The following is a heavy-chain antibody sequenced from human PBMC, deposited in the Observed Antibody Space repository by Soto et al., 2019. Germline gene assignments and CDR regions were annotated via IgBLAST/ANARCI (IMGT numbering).Heavy chain of an antibody. D-gene: IGHD1-1*01. CDR2: MNPNSGNT. J-gene: IGHJ4*02. CDR3: ARILRLQLKREFDY. V-gene: IGHV1-8*01. Sequence: QVQLVQSGAEVKKPGASVKVSCKASGYTFTSYDIHWVRQATGQGLEWMGWMNPNSGNTGYAQKFQGRVTMTRNTSITTDYMELSSLRFEDTDVYFCARILRLQLKREFDYWGQGTLVTVSS. CDR1: GYTFTSYD.